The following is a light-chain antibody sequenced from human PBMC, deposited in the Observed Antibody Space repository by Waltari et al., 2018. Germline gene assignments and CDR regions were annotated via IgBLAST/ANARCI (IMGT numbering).Light chain of an antibody. V-gene: IGKV3-11*01. CDR3: QQRKNWPVT. CDR1: QSVQNY. Sequence: ETVLTQSPATLFLSPGERSTPSCRARQSVQNYLAWYQQWAGQAPRHLIYDTYARASGIPARFSGGESDTDCTLTISSLEPEDFAVYYCQQRKNWPVTFGGGTKVDIK. CDR2: DTY. J-gene: IGKJ4*01.